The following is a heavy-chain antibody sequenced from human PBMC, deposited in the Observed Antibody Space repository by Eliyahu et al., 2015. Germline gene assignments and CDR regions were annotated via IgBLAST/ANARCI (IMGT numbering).Heavy chain of an antibody. CDR1: GFTFSSYG. D-gene: IGHD3-10*01. CDR2: IWYDGSNK. V-gene: IGHV3-33*01. Sequence: QVQLVESGGGVVQPGRSLXLXCXASGFTFSSYGMHWVRQXPGKGLGWXAVIWYDGSNKYYADSVKGRFTISRDNSKNTLYLQMNSLRAEDTAVYYCARDPGGGGNYWGQGTLVTVSS. J-gene: IGHJ4*02. CDR3: ARDPGGGGNY.